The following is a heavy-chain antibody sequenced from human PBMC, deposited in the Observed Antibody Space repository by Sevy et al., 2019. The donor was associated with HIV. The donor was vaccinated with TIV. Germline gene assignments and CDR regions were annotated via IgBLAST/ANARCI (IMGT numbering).Heavy chain of an antibody. J-gene: IGHJ3*02. V-gene: IGHV3-33*01. CDR3: ARGVWGYYDTSGYYRADAFHI. D-gene: IGHD3-22*01. CDR1: GFTFSSYG. Sequence: GGSLRLSCAASGFTFSSYGMHWVRQAPGKGLEWVAVIWYDGSNKYYADSVKGRFTISRDNSKNTLYLQMNSLRAEDTAVYYCARGVWGYYDTSGYYRADAFHIWGQGTMVTVSS. CDR2: IWYDGSNK.